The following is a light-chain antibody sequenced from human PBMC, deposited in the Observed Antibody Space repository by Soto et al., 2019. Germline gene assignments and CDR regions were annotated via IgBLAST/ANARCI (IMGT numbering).Light chain of an antibody. CDR3: SSYTSSSTVA. V-gene: IGLV2-14*01. CDR1: SSDVGAYDY. Sequence: QSALTQPASVSGSPGQSITISCTGTSSDVGAYDYVSWYQQHPGKAPKLMIYVVSNRPSGVSNRFSGSKSGNTASLTISGLQAEDEADYYCSSYTSSSTVAFGGGTKVTVL. J-gene: IGLJ2*01. CDR2: VVS.